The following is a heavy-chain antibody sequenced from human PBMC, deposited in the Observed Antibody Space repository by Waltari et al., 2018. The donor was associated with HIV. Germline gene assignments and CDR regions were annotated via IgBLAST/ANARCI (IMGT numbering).Heavy chain of an antibody. CDR1: GCSISSYY. V-gene: IGHV4-59*01. Sequence: QVQLQESGPGLVKPSDTLSLTCPFSGCSISSYYWSWIRQPPGKGLKGIGYICNSGKTNHNPSLKSRVTLSVDTSKNQFALKLSSVTAADTAVYYCARGSGASWLYWGQGTLVTVSS. J-gene: IGHJ4*02. D-gene: IGHD5-12*01. CDR3: ARGSGASWLY. CDR2: ICNSGKT.